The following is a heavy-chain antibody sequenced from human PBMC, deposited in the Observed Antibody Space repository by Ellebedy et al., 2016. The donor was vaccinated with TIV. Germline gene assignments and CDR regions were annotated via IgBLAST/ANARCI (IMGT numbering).Heavy chain of an antibody. V-gene: IGHV3-7*01. D-gene: IGHD6-19*01. CDR1: GFTFSNYW. J-gene: IGHJ4*02. CDR3: ARDQWLGRAYYFDY. Sequence: GESLKISCAASGFTFSNYWMTWVRQAPGKGLEWVANIKQDGSETYYVDSVKGRFSISRDNAKNSLYVQMNSLRDEDTAVYYCARDQWLGRAYYFDYWGQGTLVTVSS. CDR2: IKQDGSET.